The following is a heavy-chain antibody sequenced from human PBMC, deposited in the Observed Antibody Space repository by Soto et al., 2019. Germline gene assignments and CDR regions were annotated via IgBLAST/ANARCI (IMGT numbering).Heavy chain of an antibody. V-gene: IGHV1-69*12. CDR2: IIPIFGTA. Sequence: QVQLVQSGAEVKKPGSSVKVSCKASGGTFSSYAISWVRQAPGQGLEWMGGIIPIFGTANYAQKFQGRVTITADESTSTAYMELSSLISEDTAVYYCASAPTVTTYYYYGMDVWGQGTTVTVSS. CDR1: GGTFSSYA. CDR3: ASAPTVTTYYYYGMDV. D-gene: IGHD4-4*01. J-gene: IGHJ6*02.